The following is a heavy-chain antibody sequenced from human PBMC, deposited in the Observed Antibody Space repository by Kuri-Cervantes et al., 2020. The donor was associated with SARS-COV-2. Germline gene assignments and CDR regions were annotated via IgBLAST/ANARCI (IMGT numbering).Heavy chain of an antibody. CDR3: ARSTPLRRLVVISQGGAFDI. CDR1: GYTFTGYY. Sequence: ASVKVSCKASGYTFTGYYMHWVRQAPGQGLEWMGWINPNSGGTNYAQKFQGWVTMTRDTSISTVYMELSRLRSDGTAVYYCARSTPLRRLVVISQGGAFDIWGQGTMVTVSS. CDR2: INPNSGGT. J-gene: IGHJ3*02. D-gene: IGHD3-22*01. V-gene: IGHV1-2*04.